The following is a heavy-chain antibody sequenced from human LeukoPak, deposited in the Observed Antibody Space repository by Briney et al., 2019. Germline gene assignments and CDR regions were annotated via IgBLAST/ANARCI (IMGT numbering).Heavy chain of an antibody. CDR1: GGSISSGDYY. Sequence: PSQTLSFTCTVSGGSISSGDYYWSWIRQPPGKGLEWIGYIYYSGSTYYNPSLKSRVTISVDTSKNQFSLKLSSVTAADTAVYYCASSSSYYYDSSGHTVDYWGQGTLVTVSS. J-gene: IGHJ4*02. CDR2: IYYSGST. V-gene: IGHV4-30-4*01. D-gene: IGHD3-22*01. CDR3: ASSSSYYYDSSGHTVDY.